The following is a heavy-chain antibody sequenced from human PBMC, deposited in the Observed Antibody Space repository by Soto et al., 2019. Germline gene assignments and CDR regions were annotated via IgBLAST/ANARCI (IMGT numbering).Heavy chain of an antibody. CDR2: ISYDGSNK. Sequence: GGSLRLSCAASGFTFSSYAMHWVRQAPGKGLEWVAVISYDGSNKYYADSVKGRFTISRDNSKNTLYLQMNSRRAEDTAVYYCAREYRFVVGPAAIGGDYYYGMDVWGQGTTVTVSS. CDR1: GFTFSSYA. V-gene: IGHV3-30-3*01. CDR3: AREYRFVVGPAAIGGDYYYGMDV. D-gene: IGHD2-2*02. J-gene: IGHJ6*02.